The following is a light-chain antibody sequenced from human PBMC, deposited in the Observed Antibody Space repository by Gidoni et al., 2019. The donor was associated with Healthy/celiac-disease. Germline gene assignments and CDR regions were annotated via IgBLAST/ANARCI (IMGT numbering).Light chain of an antibody. CDR3: QQSYSTPWT. V-gene: IGKV1-39*01. J-gene: IGKJ1*01. CDR1: QSISSY. Sequence: DIQITQSPSSLSASVGDRVTITCRASQSISSYLNWYQQKPGNSPKLLIYAAYSLQSGVPSRFSGSGSGTDFTLTISSLQPEDFATYDCQQSYSTPWTFGQGTKVEIK. CDR2: AAY.